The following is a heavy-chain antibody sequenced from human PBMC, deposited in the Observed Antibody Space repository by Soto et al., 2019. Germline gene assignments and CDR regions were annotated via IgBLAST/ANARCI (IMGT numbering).Heavy chain of an antibody. CDR2: IDPTDSYT. Sequence: GESLEISCKGSGYSFTTYWISWVRQMPGEGLEWMGRIDPTDSYTNYSPSFQGHVTISADKSITTAYLQWSSLKASDTAMYYCARHVQQLVLNAIDIWGRGTMVTVSS. CDR1: GYSFTTYW. D-gene: IGHD6-13*01. J-gene: IGHJ3*02. V-gene: IGHV5-10-1*01. CDR3: ARHVQQLVLNAIDI.